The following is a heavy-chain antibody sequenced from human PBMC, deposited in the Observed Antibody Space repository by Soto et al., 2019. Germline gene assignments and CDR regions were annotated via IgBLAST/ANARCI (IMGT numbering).Heavy chain of an antibody. V-gene: IGHV5-51*01. J-gene: IGHJ3*02. D-gene: IGHD6-19*01. CDR1: GYSFTSYW. Sequence: GESLKISCKGSGYSFTSYWIGWVRQMPGKGLEWMGITYPGDSDARYSPSFAGQVTISVDKSITTAYLHWSSLEASDSAMYYCARQGDMAATPADAFDIWGQGTMVTVSS. CDR2: TYPGDSDA. CDR3: ARQGDMAATPADAFDI.